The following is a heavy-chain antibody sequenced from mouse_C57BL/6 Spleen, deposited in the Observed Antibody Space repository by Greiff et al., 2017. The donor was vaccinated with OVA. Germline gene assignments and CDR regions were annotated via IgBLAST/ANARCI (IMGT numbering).Heavy chain of an antibody. CDR3: ARDDDYDVGFAY. D-gene: IGHD2-4*01. J-gene: IGHJ3*01. CDR2: ISDGGSYT. V-gene: IGHV5-4*01. Sequence: EVQLKESGGGLVKPGGSLKLSCAASGFTFSSYAMSWVRQTPEKRLEWVATISDGGSYTYYPDNVKGRFTISRDNAKNNLYLQMSHLKSEDTAMYYCARDDDYDVGFAYWGQGTLVTVSA. CDR1: GFTFSSYA.